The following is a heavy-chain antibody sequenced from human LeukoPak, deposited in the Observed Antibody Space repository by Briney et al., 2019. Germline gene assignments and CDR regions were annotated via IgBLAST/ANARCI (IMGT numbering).Heavy chain of an antibody. D-gene: IGHD5-18*01. CDR3: ARGLRYSYGYHY. J-gene: IGHJ4*02. CDR2: INHSGST. CDR1: GGSFSGYY. Sequence: SETLSLTCAVYGGSFSGYYWSWIRQPPGKGLEWIGEINHSGSTNYNPSLKSRVTISVDMSKNQFSLKLSSVTAADTAVYYCARGLRYSYGYHYWGQGTLVTVSS. V-gene: IGHV4-34*01.